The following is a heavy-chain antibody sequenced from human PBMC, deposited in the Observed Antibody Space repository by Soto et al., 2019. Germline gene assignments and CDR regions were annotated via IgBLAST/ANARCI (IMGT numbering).Heavy chain of an antibody. D-gene: IGHD6-19*01. Sequence: QVQLVESGGGVVQPGRSLRLSCAASGFTFSSYGMHWVRQAPGKGLEWVAVIWYDGSNKYYADSVKGRFTISRDNSKNTLYLQMNSMRAEDTAVYYCARDRIAVAGKTYYYYGMDVWGQGTTVTVSS. CDR1: GFTFSSYG. J-gene: IGHJ6*02. V-gene: IGHV3-33*01. CDR3: ARDRIAVAGKTYYYYGMDV. CDR2: IWYDGSNK.